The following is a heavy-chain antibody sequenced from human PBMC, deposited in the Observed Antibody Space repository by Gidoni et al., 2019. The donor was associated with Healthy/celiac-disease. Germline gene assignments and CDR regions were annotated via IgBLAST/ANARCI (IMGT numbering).Heavy chain of an antibody. Sequence: EVQLLESWGGLVQPGGSLILSCAASGFTFTSYAMSWVRQAPGKGLEWVSAISGSGGSTYYADSVKGRFTISRDNSKNTLYLQMNSLRAEDTAVYYCAKAILETGTRRGMDVWGQGTTVTVSS. CDR3: AKAILETGTRRGMDV. J-gene: IGHJ6*02. CDR2: ISGSGGST. D-gene: IGHD1-1*01. V-gene: IGHV3-23*01. CDR1: GFTFTSYA.